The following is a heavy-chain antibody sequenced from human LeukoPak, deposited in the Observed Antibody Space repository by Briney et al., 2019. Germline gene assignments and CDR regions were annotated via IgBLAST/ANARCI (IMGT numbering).Heavy chain of an antibody. Sequence: SVEVSCKASGGTFSSYAISWVRQAPGQGLEWMGRIIPILGIANYAQKFQGRVTITADKSTSTAYMELSSLRSEDTAVYYCASVDTAMATYYWGQGTLVTVSS. D-gene: IGHD5-18*01. CDR3: ASVDTAMATYY. J-gene: IGHJ4*02. CDR1: GGTFSSYA. CDR2: IIPILGIA. V-gene: IGHV1-69*04.